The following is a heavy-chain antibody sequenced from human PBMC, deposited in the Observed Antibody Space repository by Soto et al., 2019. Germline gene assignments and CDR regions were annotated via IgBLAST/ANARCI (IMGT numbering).Heavy chain of an antibody. J-gene: IGHJ3*02. V-gene: IGHV2-5*01. CDR2: IYWSGDE. Sequence: ESGPTLVKPTQTLTLTCSFSGFSLSTSGVGVGWIRQSPGKAPEWLALIYWSGDEHYRPSLKSRLSIIKDTSKNHVVLIMSDMDPVDTATYYCARGLATLPVFAFDIWGQGTMVTVSS. CDR1: GFSLSTSGVG. D-gene: IGHD6-6*01. CDR3: ARGLATLPVFAFDI.